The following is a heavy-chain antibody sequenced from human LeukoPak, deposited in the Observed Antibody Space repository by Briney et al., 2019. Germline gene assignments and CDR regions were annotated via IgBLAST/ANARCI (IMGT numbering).Heavy chain of an antibody. CDR2: IIPIFGTA. D-gene: IGHD2-15*01. Sequence: SVKVSCKASGGTFSSYAISWVRQAPGQGLEWMGEIIPIFGTANYAQKFQGRVTINADESTSTAYMELSSLRSEDTAVYYCARAGSAVVAARPLYYYYYYMDVWGKGTTVTISS. CDR1: GGTFSSYA. J-gene: IGHJ6*03. V-gene: IGHV1-69*13. CDR3: ARAGSAVVAARPLYYYYYYMDV.